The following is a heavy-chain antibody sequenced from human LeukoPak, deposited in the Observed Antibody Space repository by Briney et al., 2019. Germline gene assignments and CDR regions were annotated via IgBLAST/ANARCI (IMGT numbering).Heavy chain of an antibody. J-gene: IGHJ3*02. CDR1: GYTFTSYS. CDR2: INPSGGST. Sequence: ASVKVSCKASGYTFTSYSMHWVRQAPGQGLEWMGVINPSGGSTRYAQKLQGRVTVTRGTSTSTVYLELRSLRSEDTAVYYCARLSVLGAFDIWGQGTMVTVSS. D-gene: IGHD7-27*01. V-gene: IGHV1-46*04. CDR3: ARLSVLGAFDI.